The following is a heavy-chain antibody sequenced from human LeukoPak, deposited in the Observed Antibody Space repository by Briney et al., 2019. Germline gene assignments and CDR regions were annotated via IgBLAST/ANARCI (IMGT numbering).Heavy chain of an antibody. Sequence: GGSLRLSCAASGFTFDDYAMRWVRQAPGKGLEWVSGISWNSGSIVYADSVKGRFTISRDNAKNSLYLQMNSLRAEDTALYYCAKDVHSSSWYGYFQHWGQGTLVTVSS. V-gene: IGHV3-9*01. D-gene: IGHD6-13*01. CDR3: AKDVHSSSWYGYFQH. CDR2: ISWNSGSI. CDR1: GFTFDDYA. J-gene: IGHJ1*01.